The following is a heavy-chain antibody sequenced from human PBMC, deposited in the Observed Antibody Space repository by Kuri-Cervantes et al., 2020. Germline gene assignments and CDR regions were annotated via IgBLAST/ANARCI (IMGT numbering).Heavy chain of an antibody. J-gene: IGHJ4*02. V-gene: IGHV1-69*13. Sequence: SVKVSCKVSGYTFTGYYMHWVRQAPGQGLEWMGGIIPIFGTANYAQKFQGRVTITADESTSTAYMELSSLRSEDTAVYYCARASYSGYDFGRPQQPYDYWGQGTLVTVSS. CDR2: IIPIFGTA. D-gene: IGHD5-12*01. CDR3: ARASYSGYDFGRPQQPYDY. CDR1: GYTFTGYY.